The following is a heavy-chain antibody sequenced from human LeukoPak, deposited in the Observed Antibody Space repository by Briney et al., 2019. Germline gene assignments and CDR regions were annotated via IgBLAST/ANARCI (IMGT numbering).Heavy chain of an antibody. Sequence: TGGSLRLSCAASEFTFSTYWMLWVRQAPGKGLVWVSRIKRDGGTNYADSVKGRFTISRDNAKKTVSLQMNSLRPEDTGVYYCARAPSEIGGYYPEYFRHWGQGTLVTVSS. D-gene: IGHD3-22*01. CDR2: IKRDGGT. V-gene: IGHV3-74*01. J-gene: IGHJ1*01. CDR3: ARAPSEIGGYYPEYFRH. CDR1: EFTFSTYW.